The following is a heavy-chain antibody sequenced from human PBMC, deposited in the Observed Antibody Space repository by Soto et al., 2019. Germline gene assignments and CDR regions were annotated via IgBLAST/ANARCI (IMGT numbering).Heavy chain of an antibody. CDR1: GDSVSSNRGA. CDR2: TYYRSKWYK. D-gene: IGHD6-6*01. Sequence: PSQTLSLTCVISGDSVSSNRGAWNWIRQSPSRGLEWLGRTYYRSKWYKDYAESVKSRMTINPDTSKNQFSLLLNSVTPEDTALYYCARLSIAGRLEYYYYGVDVWGQGTTVTVSS. V-gene: IGHV6-1*01. CDR3: ARLSIAGRLEYYYYGVDV. J-gene: IGHJ6*02.